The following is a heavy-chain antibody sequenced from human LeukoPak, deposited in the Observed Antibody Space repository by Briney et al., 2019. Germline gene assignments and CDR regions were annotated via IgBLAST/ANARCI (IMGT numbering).Heavy chain of an antibody. D-gene: IGHD6-6*01. CDR1: GFTFSSYG. CDR3: AREGQLIDAFEI. Sequence: RAGGSLRLSCAASGFTFSSYGMHWVRQAPGKGLEWVAVIWYDGSNKYYADSVEGRFTISRDNSKNTLYLQMNSLRAEDTAVYYCAREGQLIDAFEIWGQGTMVTVS. CDR2: IWYDGSNK. V-gene: IGHV3-33*01. J-gene: IGHJ3*02.